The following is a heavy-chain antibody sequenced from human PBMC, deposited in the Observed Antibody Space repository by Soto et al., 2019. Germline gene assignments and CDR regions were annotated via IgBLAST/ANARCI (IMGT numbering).Heavy chain of an antibody. CDR2: IYYSGST. CDR3: ARPYYYGPGMAPWAFDI. V-gene: IGHV4-31*03. Sequence: SETLSLTCTVSGGSISSGGYYWSWIRQHPGKGLEWIGYIYYSGSTYYNPSLKSRVTISVDTSKNQFSLKLSSVTAADTAVYYCARPYYYGPGMAPWAFDIWGQGTMVTVSS. J-gene: IGHJ3*02. CDR1: GGSISSGGYY. D-gene: IGHD3-10*01.